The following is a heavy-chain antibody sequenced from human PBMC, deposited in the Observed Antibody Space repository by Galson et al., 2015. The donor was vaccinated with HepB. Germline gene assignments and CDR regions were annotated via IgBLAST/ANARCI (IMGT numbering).Heavy chain of an antibody. J-gene: IGHJ4*02. Sequence: LTCAVYGGSFSGYYWSWIRQPPGKGLEWIGEINHSGSTNYNPSLKSRVTISVDTSKNQFSLKLSSVTAADTAVYYCARGRGPLAQYWGQGTLVTVSS. CDR1: GGSFSGYY. V-gene: IGHV4-34*01. D-gene: IGHD1-26*01. CDR2: INHSGST. CDR3: ARGRGPLAQY.